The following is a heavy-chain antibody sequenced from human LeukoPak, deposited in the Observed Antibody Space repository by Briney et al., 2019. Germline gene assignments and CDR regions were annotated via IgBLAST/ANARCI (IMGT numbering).Heavy chain of an antibody. CDR2: ISWNSGSI. Sequence: PGGSLRLSCAASGFTFDDYAMHWVRQAPGKGLEWVSGISWNSGSIGYADSVKGRFTISRDNAKNSLYLQMNSLRAEDMALYYCAKATSSSWYAQGWFDPWGQGTLVTVSS. CDR1: GFTFDDYA. J-gene: IGHJ5*02. D-gene: IGHD6-13*01. V-gene: IGHV3-9*03. CDR3: AKATSSSWYAQGWFDP.